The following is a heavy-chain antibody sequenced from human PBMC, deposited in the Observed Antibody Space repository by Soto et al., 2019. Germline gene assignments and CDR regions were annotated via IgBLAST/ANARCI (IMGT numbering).Heavy chain of an antibody. V-gene: IGHV1-3*04. CDR3: ARDIRLGCSYGYQH. Sequence: ASVKVSCKASGYTYTSYDINWVRQATGQGLEWMGWINTGNGNTKYSQKFQGRVTISRDTSASTAYMDLSSLRSEDTAVYFCARDIRLGCSYGYQHWGQGTRVTVSS. CDR1: GYTYTSYD. J-gene: IGHJ1*01. CDR2: INTGNGNT. D-gene: IGHD5-18*01.